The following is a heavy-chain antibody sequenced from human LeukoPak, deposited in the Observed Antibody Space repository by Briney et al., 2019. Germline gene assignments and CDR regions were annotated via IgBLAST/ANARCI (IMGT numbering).Heavy chain of an antibody. J-gene: IGHJ4*02. Sequence: PGGSLRLSCAASGFTFSSYAMHWVRQAPGKGLEWVATISFDGSNKYYADSVKGRFTISRDNSKNALSLQMNSLRAVDTAVYYCAGDDYPYYFDYWGQGTLVTVSS. D-gene: IGHD4-11*01. CDR2: ISFDGSNK. V-gene: IGHV3-30*01. CDR3: AGDDYPYYFDY. CDR1: GFTFSSYA.